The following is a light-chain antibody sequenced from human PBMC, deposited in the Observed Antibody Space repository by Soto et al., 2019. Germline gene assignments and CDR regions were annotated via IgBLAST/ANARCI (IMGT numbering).Light chain of an antibody. Sequence: DIQMTQSPSTLSASVGDRVTITCRASRGISNWLAWYQQKPGKAPKPLIYDVSSLQSGVPSRFSGSGSGTEFTLTISSLQPDDSATYYCQQYDTFWTFGQGTKVEIK. CDR3: QQYDTFWT. V-gene: IGKV1-5*01. J-gene: IGKJ1*01. CDR1: RGISNW. CDR2: DVS.